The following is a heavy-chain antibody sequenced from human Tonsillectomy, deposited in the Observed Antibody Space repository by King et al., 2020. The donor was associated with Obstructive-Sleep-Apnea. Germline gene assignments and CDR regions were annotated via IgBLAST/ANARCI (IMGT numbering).Heavy chain of an antibody. J-gene: IGHJ4*02. CDR2: INPDSGGT. CDR1: GYTFTAYF. V-gene: IGHV1-2*02. CDR3: ARDLSPPRTYYFDY. Sequence: QVQLVESGAEVKKPGASVKVSCKASGYTFTAYFMHWVRQAPGQGLEWMGWINPDSGGTNYAQKFQGRVTMTRDTSISTAYMELRRVRSDDTAVYYCARDLSPPRTYYFDYWGQGTLVTVSS. D-gene: IGHD1-14*01.